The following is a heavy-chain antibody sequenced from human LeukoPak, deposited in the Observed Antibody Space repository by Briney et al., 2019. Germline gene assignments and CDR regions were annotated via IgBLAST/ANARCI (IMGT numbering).Heavy chain of an antibody. J-gene: IGHJ4*02. CDR3: AADRYDSSGYYHFDY. D-gene: IGHD3-22*01. CDR1: GFTFTSSA. Sequence: ASVKVSCKASGFTFTSSATQWVRQARGQRLEWIGWIVVGSGNTNYAQKFQERVTITRDMSTSTAYMELSSLRSEDTAVYYCAADRYDSSGYYHFDYWGQGTLVTVSS. CDR2: IVVGSGNT. V-gene: IGHV1-58*02.